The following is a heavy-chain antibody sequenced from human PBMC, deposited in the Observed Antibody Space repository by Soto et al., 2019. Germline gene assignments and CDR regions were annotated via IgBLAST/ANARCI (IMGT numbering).Heavy chain of an antibody. CDR3: ASRVHGGRRYFDY. CDR1: GGTFSSYT. CDR2: IIPMYAIA. Sequence: QVQLVQSGADVKKPGSSVKVSCKASGGTFSSYTISWVRQAPGQGLEWMGRIIPMYAIANYAQKFQGRVTITADKSTSTAYMELSSLRSEDKAVYYCASRVHGGRRYFDYWGQGTLVTVSS. J-gene: IGHJ4*02. D-gene: IGHD4-17*01. V-gene: IGHV1-69*02.